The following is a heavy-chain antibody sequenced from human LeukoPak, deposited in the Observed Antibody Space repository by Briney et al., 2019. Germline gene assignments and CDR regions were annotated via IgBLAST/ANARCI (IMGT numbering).Heavy chain of an antibody. CDR1: AYTFSDYY. J-gene: IGHJ4*02. V-gene: IGHV1-2*02. D-gene: IGHD2/OR15-2a*01. Sequence: EASVKVSCKSSAYTFSDYYVHWVRQAPGQGLEWMGWFHPSSGGAGYAQKSQGRVIMTRDTSISTAYMQLTRLTSDGTAAYYCGIKRIHGNPFDYWGQGTLVTVSS. CDR3: GIKRIHGNPFDY. CDR2: FHPSSGGA.